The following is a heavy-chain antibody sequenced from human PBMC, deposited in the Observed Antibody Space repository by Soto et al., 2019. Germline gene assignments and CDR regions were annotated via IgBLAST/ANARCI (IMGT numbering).Heavy chain of an antibody. CDR3: AKDRLGYCSSTRCSRYRMDV. CDR1: GFTFSSYA. V-gene: IGHV3-23*01. Sequence: GGSLRLSCAASGFTFSSYAMSSVRQAPGKGLEWVSAISGSGGSTYYADSVKGRFTISRDNSKNTLYLQMNSLRAEDTAVYYCAKDRLGYCSSTRCSRYRMDVWGQGTTVTVSS. J-gene: IGHJ6*02. CDR2: ISGSGGST. D-gene: IGHD2-2*01.